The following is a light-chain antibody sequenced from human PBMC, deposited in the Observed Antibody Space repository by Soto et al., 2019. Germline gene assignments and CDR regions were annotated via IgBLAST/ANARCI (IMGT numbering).Light chain of an antibody. CDR1: RSLTRW. J-gene: IGKJ1*01. V-gene: IGKV1-5*03. CDR3: QQYSTFWT. Sequence: DIQMSQSPSTLSASVGDTVTISCRASRSLTRWLAWYQQKPGKAPELLIYETSILQSGVPSRFSAGGSGTDFTLTISGLQPDDIATYYCQQYSTFWTFGHGTRVELK. CDR2: ETS.